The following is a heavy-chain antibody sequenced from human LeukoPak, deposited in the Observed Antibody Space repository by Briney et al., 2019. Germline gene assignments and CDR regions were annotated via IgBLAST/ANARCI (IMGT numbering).Heavy chain of an antibody. D-gene: IGHD6-19*01. CDR2: ISGSGGST. J-gene: IGHJ4*02. V-gene: IGHV3-23*01. CDR1: GFTFSSYA. Sequence: PGGSLRLSCAASGFTFSSYAMSWVRQAPGKGLEWVSAISGSGGSTYYADSVKGRFTISRDNSKNTLYLQMNSLRAEDTAVYYCAKDLQQWLVPHYFDYWGQGTLVTVSS. CDR3: AKDLQQWLVPHYFDY.